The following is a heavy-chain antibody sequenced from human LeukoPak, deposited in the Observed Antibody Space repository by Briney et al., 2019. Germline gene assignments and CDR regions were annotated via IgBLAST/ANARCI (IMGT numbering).Heavy chain of an antibody. CDR1: GGSFSGYY. J-gene: IGHJ4*02. CDR2: INHSGST. V-gene: IGHV4-34*01. D-gene: IGHD3-3*01. Sequence: SETLSLTCAVYGGSFSGYYWSWIRQPPGKGLEWIGEINHSGSTNYNPSLKSRVTISVDTSKNQFSLKLSSVTAADTAVYYCAREYFWSGYYPCWGQGTLVTVSS. CDR3: AREYFWSGYYPC.